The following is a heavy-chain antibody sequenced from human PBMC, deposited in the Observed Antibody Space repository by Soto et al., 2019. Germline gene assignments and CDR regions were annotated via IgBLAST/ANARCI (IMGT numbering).Heavy chain of an antibody. CDR2: IIPILGIA. Sequence: QVQLVQSGAEVKKPGSSVKVSCKASGGTFSSYTISWVRQAPGQGLEWMGRIIPILGIANYAQKFQGRVTITSDKSTSTAYMELTSLRSADTAVYYCGAEYRSSGSQACDIWGKGTMVTVSS. D-gene: IGHD6-6*01. V-gene: IGHV1-69*02. J-gene: IGHJ3*02. CDR3: GAEYRSSGSQACDI. CDR1: GGTFSSYT.